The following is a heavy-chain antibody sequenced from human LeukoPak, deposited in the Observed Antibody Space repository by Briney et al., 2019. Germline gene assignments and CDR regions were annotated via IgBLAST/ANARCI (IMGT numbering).Heavy chain of an antibody. CDR1: GGSVSNYY. V-gene: IGHV4-59*02. J-gene: IGHJ4*02. Sequence: SETLSLTCTVSGGSVSNYYWSWLRQPPGKALEWIGCIYYSGSPNYNPSLKSRVTTSIDTSKNQFSLRLSSVTAADTAVYYCAAASDILTGYPFDYWGQGTLVTVSS. CDR3: AAASDILTGYPFDY. D-gene: IGHD3-9*01. CDR2: IYYSGSP.